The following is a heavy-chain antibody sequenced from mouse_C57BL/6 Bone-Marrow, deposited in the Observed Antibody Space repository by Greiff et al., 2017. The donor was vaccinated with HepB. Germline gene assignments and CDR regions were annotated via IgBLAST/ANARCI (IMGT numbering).Heavy chain of an antibody. V-gene: IGHV5-4*01. CDR1: GFTFSSYA. D-gene: IGHD1-1*01. CDR2: ISDGGSYT. CDR3: ARDQGYYYGRGAWFAY. J-gene: IGHJ3*01. Sequence: DVKLVESGGGLVKPGGSLKLSCAASGFTFSSYAMSWVRQTPEKRLEWVATISDGGSYTYYPDNVKGRFTISRDNAKNNLYLQMSHLKSEDTAMYYCARDQGYYYGRGAWFAYWGQGTLVTVSA.